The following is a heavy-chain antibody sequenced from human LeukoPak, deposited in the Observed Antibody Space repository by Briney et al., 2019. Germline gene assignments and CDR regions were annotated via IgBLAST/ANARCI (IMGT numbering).Heavy chain of an antibody. J-gene: IGHJ4*02. CDR2: IYYSGST. CDR1: GGSISSSSYY. CDR3: ARPDRGYSYGPPFDY. Sequence: SETLSLTCTVSGGSISSSSYYWGWVRQPPGKGLEWIGSIYYSGSTYYNPSLKSRVTISVDTSKNQFSLKLSSVTAADTAVYYCARPDRGYSYGPPFDYWGQGTLVTVSS. V-gene: IGHV4-39*01. D-gene: IGHD5-18*01.